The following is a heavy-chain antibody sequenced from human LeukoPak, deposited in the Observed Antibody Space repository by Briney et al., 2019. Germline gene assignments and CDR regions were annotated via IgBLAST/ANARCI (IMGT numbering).Heavy chain of an antibody. CDR2: IHYDGSNN. D-gene: IGHD6-13*01. V-gene: IGHV3-30*02. CDR3: VKDHGSSDWYYFDY. CDR1: GFTFSSYA. Sequence: GGSLRLSCAASGFTFSSYAMHWVRQAPGKGLEWVAFIHYDGSNNYYADSVKGRFTISRDNSKNTLYLQINTLRADDTAVYYWVKDHGSSDWYYFDYWGQGTLVTVSS. J-gene: IGHJ4*02.